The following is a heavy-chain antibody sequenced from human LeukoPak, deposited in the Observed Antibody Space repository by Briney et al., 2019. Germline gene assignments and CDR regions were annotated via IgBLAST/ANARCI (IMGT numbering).Heavy chain of an antibody. Sequence: GESLKISCKGSGYSFSSYWIGWVRQMPGRGLEWMGIIYPGDSDIRYSPSFQGQVTISADKSITTAYLQWSSLKASDTAMYYCARRRYSYGYHFFDYWGQGTLVTVSS. V-gene: IGHV5-51*01. J-gene: IGHJ4*02. CDR1: GYSFSSYW. D-gene: IGHD5-18*01. CDR3: ARRRYSYGYHFFDY. CDR2: IYPGDSDI.